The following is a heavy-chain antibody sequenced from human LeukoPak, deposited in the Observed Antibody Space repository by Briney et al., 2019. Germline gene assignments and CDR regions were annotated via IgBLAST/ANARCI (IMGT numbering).Heavy chain of an antibody. V-gene: IGHV3-33*06. CDR2: IWYDGSKK. D-gene: IGHD3-9*01. CDR1: GFTFSSHG. Sequence: PGRSLRLSCAASGFTFSSHGFHWVRQAPGKGLDWVAVIWYDGSKKYYVDSVKGRFTISRDNSKNTLYLQMNSLRAEDTAVYYYAKDGAGYFDWLLYLDYWGQGTLVTVSS. CDR3: AKDGAGYFDWLLYLDY. J-gene: IGHJ4*02.